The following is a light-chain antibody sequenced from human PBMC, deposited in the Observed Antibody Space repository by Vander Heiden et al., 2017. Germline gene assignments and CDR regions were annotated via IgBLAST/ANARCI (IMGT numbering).Light chain of an antibody. V-gene: IGLV3-21*02. CDR2: DDS. CDR3: QVWDSSDQGV. J-gene: IGLJ3*02. CDR1: NIGSKS. Sequence: SYVLTPSPSVSVAPGQTARITCGGNNIGSKSVHWYQQKPGQAPVVVVYDDSDRPSGIPERFSGSNSGNTATLTISRVEVGDEADYYCQVWDSSDQGVFGGGTKVTVL.